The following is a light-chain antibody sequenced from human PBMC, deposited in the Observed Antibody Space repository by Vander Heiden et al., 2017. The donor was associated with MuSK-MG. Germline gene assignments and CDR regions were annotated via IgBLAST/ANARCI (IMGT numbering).Light chain of an antibody. V-gene: IGLV3-21*02. CDR2: DDR. CDR3: QVWDSSRDHVV. Sequence: SYVLTQPPSVSVAPGQTARITCWGHIRGSKSVHGYQQKPGQAPVLVVYDDRDRPSGIPERFSGSNSGNTATLTISRVEAGDEADYHCQVWDSSRDHVVFGGGTKLTVL. CDR1: IRGSKS. J-gene: IGLJ2*01.